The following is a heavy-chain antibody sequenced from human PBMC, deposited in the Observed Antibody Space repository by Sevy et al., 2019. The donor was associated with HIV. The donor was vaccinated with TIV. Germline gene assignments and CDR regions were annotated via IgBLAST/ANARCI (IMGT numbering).Heavy chain of an antibody. Sequence: GGSLRLSCTASGFTFGDYAMSWVRQAPGKGLEWVGFIRSKAYGGTTEYAASVKGRFTISRDDSKSIAYLQMNSLKTEDTAVHYCTRVETVIGDVPAAIPHDYWGQGTLVTVSS. CDR3: TRVETVIGDVPAAIPHDY. D-gene: IGHD2-2*01. J-gene: IGHJ4*02. CDR1: GFTFGDYA. CDR2: IRSKAYGGTT. V-gene: IGHV3-49*04.